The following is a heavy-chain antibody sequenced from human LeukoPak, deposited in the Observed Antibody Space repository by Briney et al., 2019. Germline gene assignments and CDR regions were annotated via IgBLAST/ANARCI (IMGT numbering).Heavy chain of an antibody. CDR2: IYYSGST. CDR1: GGSISSGNYY. CDR3: ARNPTLAPYRGGWYPNWFDP. Sequence: PSETLSLTCTVSGGSISSGNYYWGWVRQPPGKGLEWIGNIYYSGSTYYNPSLKSRVTISVDTSKNQFSLKLSSVTAADTAVYYCARNPTLAPYRGGWYPNWFDPWGQGTLVTVSP. J-gene: IGHJ5*02. D-gene: IGHD6-19*01. V-gene: IGHV4-39*07.